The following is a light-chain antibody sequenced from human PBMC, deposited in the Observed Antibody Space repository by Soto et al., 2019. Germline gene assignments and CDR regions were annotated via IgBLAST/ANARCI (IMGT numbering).Light chain of an antibody. CDR2: DVS. Sequence: QSALTQPRSVSGSPGQSVTISCTGTSSDVGGYNYVSWYQQHPGKAPKLMIYDVSKRPSGVPDRFSGSKSGNTASLTMSGLQAEDEVDYYCCSYAGSSKGYVFGTGTNLTVL. CDR3: CSYAGSSKGYV. CDR1: SSDVGGYNY. J-gene: IGLJ1*01. V-gene: IGLV2-11*01.